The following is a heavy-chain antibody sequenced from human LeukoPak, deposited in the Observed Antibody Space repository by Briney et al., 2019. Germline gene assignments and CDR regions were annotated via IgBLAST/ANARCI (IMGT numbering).Heavy chain of an antibody. CDR2: ISWNSGSI. D-gene: IGHD2-15*01. V-gene: IGHV3-9*01. CDR3: VRGGESTWS. Sequence: GGSLRLSCAASGFTFDDYAMHWVRQAPGKGLEWVSGISWNSGSIGYADSVKGRFTISRDDAKNTLYLQMNSLRAEDTAVYYCVRGGESTWSWGQGTLVTVSS. J-gene: IGHJ5*02. CDR1: GFTFDDYA.